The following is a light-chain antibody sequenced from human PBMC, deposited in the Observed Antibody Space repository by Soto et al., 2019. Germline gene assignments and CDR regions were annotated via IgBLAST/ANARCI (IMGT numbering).Light chain of an antibody. CDR1: ALPKQY. CDR2: KNT. J-gene: IGLJ1*01. V-gene: IGLV3-25*01. Sequence: SYELTQPPSVSVSPGQTARSTCSGDALPKQYAYWYQQKPGQAPVLVIYKNTERPSGIPERFSGSSSGTTVTLTISGVQAEDEADYYCQSADSSGSYYVFGTGTKATVL. CDR3: QSADSSGSYYV.